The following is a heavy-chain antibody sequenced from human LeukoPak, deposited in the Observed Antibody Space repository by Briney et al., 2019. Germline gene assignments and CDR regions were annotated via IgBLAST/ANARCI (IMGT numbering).Heavy chain of an antibody. D-gene: IGHD3-3*01. Sequence: GESLKISCKGSAVTFNNYWIGWVRQLPGKGLDWMGIIYPGDSETRYSPSFQGQVTMSVDKSINTAYLHWGSLKASDTAIYFCARLSTRLLDHWGQGTRVSVSS. CDR2: IYPGDSET. CDR3: ARLSTRLLDH. CDR1: AVTFNNYW. V-gene: IGHV5-51*01. J-gene: IGHJ4*02.